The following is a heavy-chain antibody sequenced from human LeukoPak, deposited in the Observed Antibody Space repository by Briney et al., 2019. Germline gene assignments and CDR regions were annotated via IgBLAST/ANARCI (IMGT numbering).Heavy chain of an antibody. V-gene: IGHV4-34*01. CDR3: ASGLGYYDFWSGYSNWFDP. CDR1: GGSFSGYY. J-gene: IGHJ5*02. Sequence: TSQTLSPTCAVYGGSFSGYYWSWIRQPPGKGLEWIGELNHSGSTNYNPYLKSRVTISVDTSKNQFSLKLSSVTAADTAVYYCASGLGYYDFWSGYSNWFDPWGQGTLVSVSS. D-gene: IGHD3-3*01. CDR2: LNHSGST.